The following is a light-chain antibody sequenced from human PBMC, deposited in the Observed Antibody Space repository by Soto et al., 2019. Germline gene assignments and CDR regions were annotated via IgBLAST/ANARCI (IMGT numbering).Light chain of an antibody. Sequence: IQLTQSPSSLSASVGDRVTITCRASQGIRNYLAWYQQKPGKALNLLIYLASTLQGGVPSRFSGSGSGTDFSLTISSLQPEDVATYYCQYLNSFPLTFGGGTKVELK. J-gene: IGKJ4*01. V-gene: IGKV1-9*01. CDR2: LAS. CDR1: QGIRNY. CDR3: QYLNSFPLT.